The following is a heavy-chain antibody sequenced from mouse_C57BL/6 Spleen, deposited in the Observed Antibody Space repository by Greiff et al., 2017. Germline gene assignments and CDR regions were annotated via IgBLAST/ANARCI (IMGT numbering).Heavy chain of an antibody. D-gene: IGHD4-1*01. CDR2: ISSGSSTI. CDR1: GFTFSDYG. J-gene: IGHJ2*01. CDR3: ARELVYYFDY. V-gene: IGHV5-17*01. Sequence: EVKVEESGGGLVKPGGSLKLSCAASGFTFSDYGMHWVRQAPEKGLEWVAYISSGSSTIYYADTVKGRFTISRDNAKNTLFLQMTSLRSEDTAMYYCARELVYYFDYWGQGTTLTVSS.